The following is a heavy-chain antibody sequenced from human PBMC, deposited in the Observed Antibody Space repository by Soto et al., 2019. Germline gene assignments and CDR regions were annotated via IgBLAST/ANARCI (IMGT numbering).Heavy chain of an antibody. CDR1: GFTFSSYG. J-gene: IGHJ6*02. CDR2: ISYDGSKK. V-gene: IGHV3-30*18. Sequence: QVQLVESGGGVVQPGRSLRLSCAASGFTFSSYGMHWVRQAPGKGLEWVAVISYDGSKKYYADSVKGRFTISRDNSKNTLYLQMNSLRAEDTAVYYCAKDRGDYYYYGMDVWGQGTTVTVSS. CDR3: AKDRGDYYYYGMDV.